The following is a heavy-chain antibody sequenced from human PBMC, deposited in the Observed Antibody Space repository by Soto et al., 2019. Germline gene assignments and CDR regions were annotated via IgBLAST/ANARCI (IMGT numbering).Heavy chain of an antibody. J-gene: IGHJ6*02. CDR1: GGTFSSYT. Sequence: QVQLVQSGAEVKKPGSSVKVSCKASGGTFSSYTISWVRQAPGQGLEWMGRIIPILGIANYAQKFQGRVTITADKSTSKAYMELSSLSSEDTAVYYCARDDCSSTSCYASYYYYYGMDVWGQGTTVTVSS. CDR3: ARDDCSSTSCYASYYYYYGMDV. V-gene: IGHV1-69*08. D-gene: IGHD2-2*01. CDR2: IIPILGIA.